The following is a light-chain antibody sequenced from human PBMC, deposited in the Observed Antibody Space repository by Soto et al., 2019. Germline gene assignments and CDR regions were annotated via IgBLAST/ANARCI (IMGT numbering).Light chain of an antibody. V-gene: IGLV2-14*01. CDR3: SSYTTSITTYV. CDR2: GVS. Sequence: QSVLTQPASVSGSPGQSITISCTGTITDIGAYNYVSWYQQHPGKAPKLLIYGVSSRPSGVSNRFSGSKSGNAAYLTISGLQADDAAEYYCSSYTTSITTYVFGNGTKVTV. CDR1: ITDIGAYNY. J-gene: IGLJ1*01.